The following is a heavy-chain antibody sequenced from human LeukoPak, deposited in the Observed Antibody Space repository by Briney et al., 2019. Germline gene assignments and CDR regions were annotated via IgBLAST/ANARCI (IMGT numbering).Heavy chain of an antibody. V-gene: IGHV1-69*13. J-gene: IGHJ4*02. CDR1: GGTFSSYA. CDR3: ARGIPADYDILTGYHKLDY. CDR2: IIPIFGTA. D-gene: IGHD3-9*01. Sequence: GASVKVSCKASGGTFSSYAISWVRQAPGQGLEWMGGIIPIFGTANYAQKFQGRVTITADESTSTAYMELSSLRSEDTAVYYCARGIPADYDILTGYHKLDYWGQGTLVTVSS.